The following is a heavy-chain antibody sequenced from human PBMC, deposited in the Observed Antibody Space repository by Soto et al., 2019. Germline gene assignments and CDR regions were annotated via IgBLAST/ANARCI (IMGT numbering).Heavy chain of an antibody. CDR2: IDWDDDK. CDR3: ARFYYYGSGSHHYGMDV. J-gene: IGHJ6*02. D-gene: IGHD3-10*01. CDR1: GFSLSTSGMC. Sequence: SCPTLVNPTQTLTLTCTFSGFSLSTSGMCVSWIRQPPGKALEWLALIDWDDDKYYSTSLKTRLTISKDTSKNQVVLTMTNMDPVDTATHYCARFYYYGSGSHHYGMDVWGQGTTVTVSS. V-gene: IGHV2-70*01.